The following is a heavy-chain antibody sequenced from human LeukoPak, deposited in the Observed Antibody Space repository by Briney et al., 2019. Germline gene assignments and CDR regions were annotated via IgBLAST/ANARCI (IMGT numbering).Heavy chain of an antibody. D-gene: IGHD2-8*02. CDR2: MSWNSASI. CDR1: AFTFDDYA. Sequence: GGSLRLSCPASAFTFDDYAMHWARQAPGKGLEWVSGMSWNSASIGYADSVKGRFTISRDNAKNSLYLQMSSLRAEDTALYYCAKGASRDGGVSGAWGQGTLVTVSS. J-gene: IGHJ5*02. CDR3: AKGASRDGGVSGA. V-gene: IGHV3-9*01.